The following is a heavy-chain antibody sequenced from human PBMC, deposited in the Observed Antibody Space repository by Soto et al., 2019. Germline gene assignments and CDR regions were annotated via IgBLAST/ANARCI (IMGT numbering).Heavy chain of an antibody. CDR2: IYYSGST. Sequence: QVQLQESGPGLVKPSQTLSLTCTVSGGSISSGGDYWSCIRQHPGKGLEWIGYIYYSGSTYYNPSLKSRVTISVDTSKNQFSLKLSSVTAADTAVYYCAREGGIVGATAADYWGHGTLVTVSS. J-gene: IGHJ4*01. CDR1: GGSISSGGDY. V-gene: IGHV4-31*03. CDR3: AREGGIVGATAADY. D-gene: IGHD1-26*01.